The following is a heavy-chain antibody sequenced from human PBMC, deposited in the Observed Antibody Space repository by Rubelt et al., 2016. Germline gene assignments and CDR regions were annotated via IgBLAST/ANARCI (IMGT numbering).Heavy chain of an antibody. CDR2: IDPSDSYT. CDR1: GYSFTSYW. CDR3: ARRRHYYDSSGYGLDY. V-gene: IGHV5-10-1*01. D-gene: IGHD3-22*01. Sequence: EVKKPGESLRISCKGSGYSFTSYWISWVRQMPGKGLEWMGRIDPSDSYTNYSPSFQGHVTISADKSISTAYLQWSSLKASDTAMYYCARRRHYYDSSGYGLDYWGQGTLVTVSS. J-gene: IGHJ4*02.